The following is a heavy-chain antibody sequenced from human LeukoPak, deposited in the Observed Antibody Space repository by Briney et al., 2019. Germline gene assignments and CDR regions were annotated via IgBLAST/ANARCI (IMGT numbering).Heavy chain of an antibody. J-gene: IGHJ6*02. V-gene: IGHV3-21*01. CDR1: GFTFRSYS. D-gene: IGHD2-8*01. CDR3: ARSVRYCTNGVCYQGMDV. Sequence: GGSLRLSCAASGFTFRSYSMNWVRQAPGKGLEWVSSISSSSSYIYYADSVKGRFTISRDNAKNSLYLQMNSLRAEDTAVYYCARSVRYCTNGVCYQGMDVWGQGTTVTVSS. CDR2: ISSSSSYI.